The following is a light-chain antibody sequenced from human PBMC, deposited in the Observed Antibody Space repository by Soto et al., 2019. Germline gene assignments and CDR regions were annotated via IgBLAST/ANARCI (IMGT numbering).Light chain of an antibody. J-gene: IGKJ2*01. CDR2: DAS. V-gene: IGKV1-39*01. Sequence: DIQMTQSPSSLSASVGDRVTITCRASQSISNYLNWYQQKPGKAPNLLIYDASSLQSGVPSRFSGSESGTDFTLTISSLQPEDFATYYCQQSYSTPPGTFGQGTKLDIK. CDR3: QQSYSTPPGT. CDR1: QSISNY.